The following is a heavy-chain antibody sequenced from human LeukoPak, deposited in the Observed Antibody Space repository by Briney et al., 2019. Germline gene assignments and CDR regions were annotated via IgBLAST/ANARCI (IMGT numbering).Heavy chain of an antibody. CDR1: GFTFSSYS. V-gene: IGHV3-21*01. J-gene: IGHJ4*02. D-gene: IGHD2-15*01. CDR3: ARSGLGYCSGGSCYDY. CDR2: ISSSSSYI. Sequence: GGSLRLSRAASGFTFSSYSMNWVRQAPGKGLEWVSSISSSSSYIYYADSVKGRFTISRDNAKNSLYLQMNSLRAEDTAVYYCARSGLGYCSGGSCYDYWGQGTLVTVSS.